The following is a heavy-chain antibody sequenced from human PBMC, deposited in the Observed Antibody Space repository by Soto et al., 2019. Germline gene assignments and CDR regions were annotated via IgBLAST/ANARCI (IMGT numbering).Heavy chain of an antibody. CDR3: ARDEMWLRLGLGKGYYYYGMDV. CDR1: GFTFSSYS. CDR2: ISSSSSYI. Sequence: EVQLVESGGGLVKPGGSLRLSCAASGFTFSSYSMNWVRQAPGKGLEWVSSISSSSSYIYYADSVKGRFTISRDNAKNSLYLQMNSLRAEDTAVYYCARDEMWLRLGLGKGYYYYGMDVWGQGTTVTVSS. V-gene: IGHV3-21*01. D-gene: IGHD5-12*01. J-gene: IGHJ6*02.